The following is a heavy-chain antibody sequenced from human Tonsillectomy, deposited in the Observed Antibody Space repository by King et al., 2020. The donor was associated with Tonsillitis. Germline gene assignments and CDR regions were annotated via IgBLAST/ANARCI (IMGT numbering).Heavy chain of an antibody. CDR1: GGSISSYY. J-gene: IGHJ4*02. CDR2: IYYSGST. V-gene: IGHV4-59*01. Sequence: VQLQESGPGLVKPSETLSLTCTVSGGSISSYYWSWIRQPPGKGLEWIGYIYYSGSTNYNPSLKSRVTISVDTSKNQFSLKLSSVTAADTAVYYCARAYQPRTAMVLYYFDYWGQGTLVTVSS. D-gene: IGHD5-18*01. CDR3: ARAYQPRTAMVLYYFDY.